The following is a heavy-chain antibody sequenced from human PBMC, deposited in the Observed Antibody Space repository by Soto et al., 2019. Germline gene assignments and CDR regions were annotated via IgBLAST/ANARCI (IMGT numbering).Heavy chain of an antibody. D-gene: IGHD3-3*01. J-gene: IGHJ4*02. CDR3: AKGQITIFGVVKIPYYFDY. CDR2: ISGSGGST. Sequence: GGSLRLSCAASGFTFSSYAMSWVRQAPGKGLEWVSAISGSGGSTYYADSVKGRFTISRDNSKNTLYLQMNSLRAEDTAVYYCAKGQITIFGVVKIPYYFDYWGQGTLVTVSS. V-gene: IGHV3-23*01. CDR1: GFTFSSYA.